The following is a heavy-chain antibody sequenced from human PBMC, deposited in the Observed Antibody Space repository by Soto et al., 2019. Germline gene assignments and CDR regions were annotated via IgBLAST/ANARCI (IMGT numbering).Heavy chain of an antibody. CDR3: ARDLDGYSDY. D-gene: IGHD5-18*01. J-gene: IGHJ4*02. CDR2: IWYDGSNK. Sequence: QVQLVESGGGVVQPGRSLRLSCAASGFTFSSYGMHWVRQAPGKGLEWVAVIWYDGSNKYYADSVKGRFTISRENSKNTLYLQMNSLRAEDTAVYYCARDLDGYSDYWGQGTLVTDSS. CDR1: GFTFSSYG. V-gene: IGHV3-33*01.